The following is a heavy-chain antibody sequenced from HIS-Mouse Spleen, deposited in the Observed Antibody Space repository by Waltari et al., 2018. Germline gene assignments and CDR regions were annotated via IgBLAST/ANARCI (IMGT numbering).Heavy chain of an antibody. CDR3: ARRLLTGDAFDI. Sequence: EVQLVQSGGGLVKPGGSLRLACSASVFTFSSYSINWVRQAPGKVLEWVSSISSSSSYIYYADSVKGRFTISRDNAKNSLYLQMNSLRAEDTAVYYCARRLLTGDAFDIWGQGRMVTVSS. CDR2: ISSSSSYI. J-gene: IGHJ3*02. D-gene: IGHD7-27*01. V-gene: IGHV3-21*01. CDR1: VFTFSSYS.